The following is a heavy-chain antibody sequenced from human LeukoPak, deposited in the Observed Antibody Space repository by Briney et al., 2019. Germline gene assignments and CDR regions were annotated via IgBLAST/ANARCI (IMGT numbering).Heavy chain of an antibody. CDR3: ARDGEYCSSTSCPFQH. J-gene: IGHJ1*01. D-gene: IGHD2-2*01. V-gene: IGHV1-69*13. CDR2: IIPIFGTA. Sequence: SVKVSCKASGGTCSSYAFSWVRQAPGRGLEWRGLIIPIFGTAHYAQKFQGRVTITADASTSTAYMDLSSLRSEDTAVYYCARDGEYCSSTSCPFQHWGQGTLVTVSS. CDR1: GGTCSSYA.